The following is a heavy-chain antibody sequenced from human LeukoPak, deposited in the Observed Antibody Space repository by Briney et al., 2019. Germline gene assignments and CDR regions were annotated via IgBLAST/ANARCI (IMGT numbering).Heavy chain of an antibody. D-gene: IGHD4-17*01. CDR2: ISSSSSYI. CDR1: GFTFSSYS. J-gene: IGHJ4*03. V-gene: IGHV3-21*01. Sequence: GGSLRLSCAASGFTFSSYSMNWVRQAPGKGLEWVSSISSSSSYIYYADSVKGRFTISRDNAKNSLCLQMNSLRAEDTAVYYCARDPRWAVTTLVWGQGTLVTVSS. CDR3: ARDPRWAVTTLV.